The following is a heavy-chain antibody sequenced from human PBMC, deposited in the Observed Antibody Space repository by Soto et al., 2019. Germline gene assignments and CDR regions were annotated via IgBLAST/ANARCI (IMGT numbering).Heavy chain of an antibody. CDR3: ARVNGDFRNWFDP. CDR1: GGSISSGGYS. CDR2: IYHSGST. J-gene: IGHJ5*02. D-gene: IGHD4-17*01. V-gene: IGHV4-30-2*01. Sequence: QLQLQESGSGLVKPSQTLSLTCAVSGGSISSGGYSWSWIRQPPGKGLEWIGYIYHSGSTYYNPSLKSRVXXAXDXSKNQFSLKLSSVPAADTAVYYCARVNGDFRNWFDPWGQGTLVTVSS.